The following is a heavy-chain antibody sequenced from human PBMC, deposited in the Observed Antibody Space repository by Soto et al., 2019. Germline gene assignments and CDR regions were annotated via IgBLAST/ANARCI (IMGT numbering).Heavy chain of an antibody. Sequence: GGSLRLSCAASGFTLDRYTMHWVRQAPGKGLEWVSLNSWDGGTSAYADSVKGRFTIARDNSNNTLFLQMNSLRAEDTAVYYCARVPYDSSGYPSYYFDYWGQGTLVTVSS. V-gene: IGHV3-43*01. CDR3: ARVPYDSSGYPSYYFDY. D-gene: IGHD3-22*01. J-gene: IGHJ4*02. CDR1: GFTLDRYT. CDR2: NSWDGGTS.